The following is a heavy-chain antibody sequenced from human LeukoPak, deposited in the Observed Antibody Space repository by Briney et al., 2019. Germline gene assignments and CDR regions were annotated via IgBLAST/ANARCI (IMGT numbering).Heavy chain of an antibody. V-gene: IGHV4-59*01. CDR1: SGSISSYY. CDR3: ARVRGGYSYGLFDY. CDR2: IYDTGST. J-gene: IGHJ4*02. D-gene: IGHD5-18*01. Sequence: SETLSLTCTVSSGSISSYYWSWIRQPPGKGLEWIGYIYDTGSTNYKPSLKSRVTISVDTSQNQFSLKLSSMTAADTAVYYCARVRGGYSYGLFDYWGQGTLVTVSS.